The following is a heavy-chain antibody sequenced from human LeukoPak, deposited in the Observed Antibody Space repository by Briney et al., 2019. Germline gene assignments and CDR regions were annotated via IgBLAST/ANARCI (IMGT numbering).Heavy chain of an antibody. V-gene: IGHV3-30*02. CDR1: GFTFSNYG. D-gene: IGHD3-10*01. J-gene: IGHJ4*02. Sequence: GGSLRLSCAASGFTFSNYGMHWVRQAPGKGLEWVALISFDGSQKYYADSVKGRFTISRDNSKNTLYLQMNSLRAEDTAVYYCAKDPGEYLYGSGSYNYWGQGILVTVSS. CDR2: ISFDGSQK. CDR3: AKDPGEYLYGSGSYNY.